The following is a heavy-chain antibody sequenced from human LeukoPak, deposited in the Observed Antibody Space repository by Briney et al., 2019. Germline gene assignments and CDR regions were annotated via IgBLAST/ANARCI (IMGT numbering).Heavy chain of an antibody. D-gene: IGHD3-10*01. CDR3: ARHRGSGSFYVDFDY. CDR2: IYYSGTT. Sequence: SETLSLTCTVSGGSISSSSSYWGWLRQPPGKGLEWIGSIYYSGTTYYNPSLKSRVTISVDTSKNQFSLKLSSVTAADTAVYYCARHRGSGSFYVDFDYWGQGTLVTVSS. CDR1: GGSISSSSSY. V-gene: IGHV4-39*01. J-gene: IGHJ4*02.